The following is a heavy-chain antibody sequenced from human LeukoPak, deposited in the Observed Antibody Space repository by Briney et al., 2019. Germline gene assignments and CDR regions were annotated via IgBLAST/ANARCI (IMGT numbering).Heavy chain of an antibody. Sequence: SETLSLTCAVSGCSISSGGYSWSWIRQPPGKGLVWIGYIYHSGSTYYNPSLKSRVTISVDRSKTQFSLKLSSVTAADTAVYYCARRYEQQLSFDYWGQGTLVTVSS. D-gene: IGHD6-13*01. V-gene: IGHV4-30-2*01. CDR1: GCSISSGGYS. CDR3: ARRYEQQLSFDY. CDR2: IYHSGST. J-gene: IGHJ4*02.